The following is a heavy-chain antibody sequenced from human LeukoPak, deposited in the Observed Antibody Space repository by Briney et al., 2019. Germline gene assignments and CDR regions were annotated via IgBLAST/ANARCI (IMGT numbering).Heavy chain of an antibody. Sequence: GRSLRLSCAASGFTFSSYGMHWVRQAPGKGLEWVAVISYDGSNKYYADSVKGRFTISRDNSKNTLYLQMNSLRAEDTAVYYWAKSGRGYSYGLDYRGQGTLVTVSP. CDR2: ISYDGSNK. V-gene: IGHV3-30*18. CDR1: GFTFSSYG. J-gene: IGHJ4*02. D-gene: IGHD5-18*01. CDR3: AKSGRGYSYGLDY.